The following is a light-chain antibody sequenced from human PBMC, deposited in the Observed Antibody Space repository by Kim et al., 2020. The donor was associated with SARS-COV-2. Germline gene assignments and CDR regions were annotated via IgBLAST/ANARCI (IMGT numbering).Light chain of an antibody. J-gene: IGKJ2*03. CDR2: WAS. CDR3: QQYYSTPPS. Sequence: RATINSKASQTILYDANNRDSLAWYQHKSGQPPKLLMYWASTRAAGVPDRFTGSGSGTDFTLTISSLQDEDVAVYYCQQYYSTPPSFGQGTKLEI. CDR1: QTILYDANNRDS. V-gene: IGKV4-1*01.